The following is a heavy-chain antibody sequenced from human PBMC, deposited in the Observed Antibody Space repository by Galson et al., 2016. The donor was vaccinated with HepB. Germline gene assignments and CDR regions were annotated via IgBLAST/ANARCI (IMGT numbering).Heavy chain of an antibody. D-gene: IGHD6-19*01. CDR1: GFTVSSYY. V-gene: IGHV3-53*01. CDR3: ARDHGSAWYGGALDI. J-gene: IGHJ3*02. CDR2: IYTDGNP. Sequence: SLRLSCAASGFTVSSYYMTWVRQAPGKGLEWVSVIYTDGNPYYADSVKGRFTMSRDNSQNTVYLHMNSLRVEDTAVYHCARDHGSAWYGGALDIWGQGTMVTVSS.